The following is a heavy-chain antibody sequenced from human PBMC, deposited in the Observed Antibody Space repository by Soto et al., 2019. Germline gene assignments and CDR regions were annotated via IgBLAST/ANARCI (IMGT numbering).Heavy chain of an antibody. V-gene: IGHV4-59*01. CDR2: INYSRNT. CDR1: GGSISGYY. D-gene: IGHD3-16*01. Sequence: PSETLSLTCTVSGGSISGYYCSWIRKTRGRVLDYIGYINYSRNTSCKTALKRRVTMSVATSNIQMSIKLRSVTAADTGIYYSAISGHTFGGIVWGQGTLVTGSS. J-gene: IGHJ4*02. CDR3: AISGHTFGGIV.